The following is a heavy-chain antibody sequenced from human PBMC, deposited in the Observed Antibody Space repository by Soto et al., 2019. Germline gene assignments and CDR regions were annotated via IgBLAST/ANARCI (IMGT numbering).Heavy chain of an antibody. V-gene: IGHV3-72*01. Sequence: VQLVESGGGLVQPGGSLRLSCAASGFTFSDHHMDWVRQAPGKGLEWVGRARNKANSYTTAYAASVKCRFTISRDDSKNSLSLQMNSLKTEDTAVYFCARLMGTSFDLLGQGTLVTVSS. CDR2: ARNKANSYTT. CDR3: ARLMGTSFDL. J-gene: IGHJ4*02. CDR1: GFTFSDHH. D-gene: IGHD2-8*01.